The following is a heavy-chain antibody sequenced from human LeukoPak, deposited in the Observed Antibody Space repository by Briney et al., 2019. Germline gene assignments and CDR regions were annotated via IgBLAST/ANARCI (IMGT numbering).Heavy chain of an antibody. J-gene: IGHJ6*04. V-gene: IGHV3-30*18. CDR3: AKDDCSGGSCYSGWDYSYYYGMDV. CDR1: GFTFSSYG. CDR2: ISYDGGNK. Sequence: PGGSLRLSCAASGFTFSSYGMHWVRQAPGKGRECVAVISYDGGNKYYADSVKGRFTISRDNSKNTLYLQMNSLRAEATAVYYCAKDDCSGGSCYSGWDYSYYYGMDVWGKGTTVTVSS. D-gene: IGHD2-15*01.